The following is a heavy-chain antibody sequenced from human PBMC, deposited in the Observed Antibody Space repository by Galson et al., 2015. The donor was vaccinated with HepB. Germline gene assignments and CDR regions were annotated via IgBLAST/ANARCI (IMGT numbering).Heavy chain of an antibody. CDR3: ARDPSPGGGYDTLGGDY. V-gene: IGHV1-69*13. D-gene: IGHD3-16*01. CDR2: IILISDTS. J-gene: IGHJ4*02. CDR1: GGTFSSYV. Sequence: SVKVSCKASGGTFSSYVITWVRQAPGQGLEWMGGIILISDTSSYAQNFQGRVTFTADESTDTAYMELNNLRSGDTAVYYCARDPSPGGGYDTLGGDYWGQGTLVTVSS.